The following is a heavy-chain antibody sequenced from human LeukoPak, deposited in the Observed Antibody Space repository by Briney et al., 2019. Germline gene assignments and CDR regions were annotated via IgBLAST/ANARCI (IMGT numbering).Heavy chain of an antibody. J-gene: IGHJ4*02. CDR1: GGSISSGSHY. V-gene: IGHV4-39*01. CDR3: ARLSYGSGSHYNFYFDF. CDR2: IYYSGNN. D-gene: IGHD3-10*01. Sequence: SETLSLTCTVSGGSISSGSHYWGWVRQPPGKELEWIGNIYYSGNNYYNPSRKSRVTISVHASKNQFSLNLSSVTAADTAVYYCARLSYGSGSHYNFYFDFWGQGTLVTVSA.